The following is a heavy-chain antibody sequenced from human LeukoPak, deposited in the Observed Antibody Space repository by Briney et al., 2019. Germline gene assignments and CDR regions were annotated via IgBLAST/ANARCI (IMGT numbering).Heavy chain of an antibody. D-gene: IGHD4-23*01. CDR3: ARRRFVRGPDVVTPFNY. CDR2: INYSGST. CDR1: GGSISNTFYY. Sequence: SETLSLTCTVSGGSISNTFYYWGWIPQPPGKGLEWIGSINYSGSTYYNPSLKRRVTTSVDTSKNQCSLKLSSVTAADTAVYNCARRRFVRGPDVVTPFNYGSQRSLATVSS. V-gene: IGHV4-39*01. J-gene: IGHJ4*02.